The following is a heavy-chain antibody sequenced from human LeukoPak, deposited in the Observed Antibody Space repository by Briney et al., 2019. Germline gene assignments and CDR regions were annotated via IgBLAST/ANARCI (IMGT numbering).Heavy chain of an antibody. Sequence: GESLKIPCKGFGYSFTSYWIGWVRPMPAQGLEWMGIIYSGHSDARYSPSFQGKVTISADKSISTTYLQWSSLKASDTAMYYCARRTGYQLLPPNSNWFDPWGQGTLVTVSS. CDR1: GYSFTSYW. CDR2: IYSGHSDA. J-gene: IGHJ5*02. V-gene: IGHV5-51*01. CDR3: ARRTGYQLLPPNSNWFDP. D-gene: IGHD2-2*01.